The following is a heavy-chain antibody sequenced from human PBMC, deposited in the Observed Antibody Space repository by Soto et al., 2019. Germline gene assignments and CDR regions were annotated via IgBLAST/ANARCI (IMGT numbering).Heavy chain of an antibody. V-gene: IGHV2-5*02. CDR1: GFSLTDTGVG. Sequence: QITLKESGPTLVKPTQTLTLTCTFSGFSLTDTGVGVGWIRQPPGKALEWLALIYGVDDRRYSPSPKSRLTITWDTSKNQVVLTMTDIDRDYTATYYCAHRHYYGSGNLGMDVWGQGTKVTGSS. CDR3: AHRHYYGSGNLGMDV. D-gene: IGHD3-10*01. CDR2: IYGVDDR. J-gene: IGHJ6*02.